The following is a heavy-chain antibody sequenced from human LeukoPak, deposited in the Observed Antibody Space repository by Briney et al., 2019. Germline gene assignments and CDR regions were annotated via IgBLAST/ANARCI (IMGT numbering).Heavy chain of an antibody. Sequence: GGALRLSCAASGFTFSSYAMTWVRQAAGKGLEWVSGISSSGGSTYYADSVNGRFTISRDNSKNILYLQMNSLRAEDTAVYYCARDEQLVDYWGQGTLVTVSS. J-gene: IGHJ4*02. CDR1: GFTFSSYA. V-gene: IGHV3-23*01. CDR2: ISSSGGST. D-gene: IGHD6-6*01. CDR3: ARDEQLVDY.